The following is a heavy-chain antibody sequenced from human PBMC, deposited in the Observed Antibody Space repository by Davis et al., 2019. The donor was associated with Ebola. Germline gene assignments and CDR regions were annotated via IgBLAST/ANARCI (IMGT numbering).Heavy chain of an antibody. Sequence: GESLKISCAASGFTFSNAWMSWVRQAPGKGLEWVSAISGSGGSTYYADSVKGRFTISRDNSKNTLYLQMNSLRAEDTAVYYCTRATTMIVVVPGAYWGQGTLVTVSS. J-gene: IGHJ4*02. V-gene: IGHV3-23*01. CDR1: GFTFSNAW. D-gene: IGHD3-22*01. CDR2: ISGSGGST. CDR3: TRATTMIVVVPGAY.